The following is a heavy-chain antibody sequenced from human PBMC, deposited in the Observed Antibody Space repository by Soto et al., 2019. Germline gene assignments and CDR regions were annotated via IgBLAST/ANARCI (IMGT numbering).Heavy chain of an antibody. D-gene: IGHD3-22*01. CDR2: ISSSSSTI. V-gene: IGHV3-48*02. CDR3: ASRYYYDSSGYYYPYYY. CDR1: GFTFSNYD. J-gene: IGHJ4*02. Sequence: GGSLRLSCAASGFTFSNYDMNWVRQSPGKGLEWVSSISSSSSTIYYADSVKGRFTISRDNAKNSLYLQMNSLRDEDTAVYYCASRYYYDSSGYYYPYYYWGQGTLVTVSS.